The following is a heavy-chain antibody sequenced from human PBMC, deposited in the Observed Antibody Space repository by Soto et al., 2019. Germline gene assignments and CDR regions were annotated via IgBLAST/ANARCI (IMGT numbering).Heavy chain of an antibody. D-gene: IGHD2-15*01. V-gene: IGHV3-74*01. CDR2: INSDGSST. Sequence: EVQLVESGGGLVQPGESLRLSCAASGFTFSSYWMHWVRQAPGKGLVWVSRINSDGSSTSYAGSVKGRFTISRDTAKNTLYLQMNSLRAEDTAVYYCVRTSLVVAAATREDYWGQGTLVTVPS. CDR1: GFTFSSYW. J-gene: IGHJ4*02. CDR3: VRTSLVVAAATREDY.